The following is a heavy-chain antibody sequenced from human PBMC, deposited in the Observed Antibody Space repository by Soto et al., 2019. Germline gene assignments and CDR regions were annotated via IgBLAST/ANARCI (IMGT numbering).Heavy chain of an antibody. CDR2: ISGGGSDT. D-gene: IGHD3-3*01. Sequence: EVHLLGSGGGLVQPGGSLRLSCSASGFTFRSYAMSWVRQAPGKGLEWVSGISGGGSDTYYSDSVRGRFTISRDNSKNTLYLQMNSLRVEDSAVYFCAKDDSLEWFFPLDAWGQGTLVTVSS. J-gene: IGHJ5*02. CDR3: AKDDSLEWFFPLDA. V-gene: IGHV3-23*01. CDR1: GFTFRSYA.